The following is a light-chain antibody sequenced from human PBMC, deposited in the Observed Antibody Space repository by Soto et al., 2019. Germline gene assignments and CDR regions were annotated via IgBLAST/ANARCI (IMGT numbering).Light chain of an antibody. CDR3: QQYNNWPPLT. CDR1: QSVSRN. CDR2: GAS. J-gene: IGKJ4*01. Sequence: EIVMTQSPATLSVSPGERATLSCRASQSVSRNLAWYQQKPGQAPRLLIYGASTRATGIPARFSGSGSGTEFTLTISILQSEDFAVYYCQQYNNWPPLTFGGGTKVEIK. V-gene: IGKV3-15*01.